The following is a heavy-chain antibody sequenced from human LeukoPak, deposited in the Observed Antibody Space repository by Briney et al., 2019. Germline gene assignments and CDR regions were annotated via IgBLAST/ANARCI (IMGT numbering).Heavy chain of an antibody. Sequence: PSETLSLTCTVSGGSISSYYWSWIRQPPGKGLEWIGYIYYSGSTNYNPSLERRVTISVDTSKNQFSVELSAVTAADTAVYYCASEYSRFDAFDIWGQGTMVTVSS. D-gene: IGHD6-13*01. CDR2: IYYSGST. CDR3: ASEYSRFDAFDI. CDR1: GGSISSYY. V-gene: IGHV4-59*01. J-gene: IGHJ3*02.